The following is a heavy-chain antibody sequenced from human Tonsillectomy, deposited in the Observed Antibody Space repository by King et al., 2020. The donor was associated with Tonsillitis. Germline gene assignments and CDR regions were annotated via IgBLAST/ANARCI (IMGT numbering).Heavy chain of an antibody. V-gene: IGHV4-39*01. J-gene: IGHJ6*03. CDR1: GGSISSSSYY. D-gene: IGHD1-26*01. CDR3: ARLSGSYLESYYYYYMDV. Sequence: QLQESGPGLVKPSETLSLTCTVSGGSISSSSYYWCWIRQPPGKGLEWIGSIYYSGSTYYNPSLKSRVTISVDTSKNQWSLRRSSVTAADTAVYYCARLSGSYLESYYYYYMDVWGKGTTVTVSS. CDR2: IYYSGST.